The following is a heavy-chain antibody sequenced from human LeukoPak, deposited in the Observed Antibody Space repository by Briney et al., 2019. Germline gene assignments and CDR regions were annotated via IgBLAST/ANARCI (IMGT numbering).Heavy chain of an antibody. CDR2: IIPIFGTA. V-gene: IGHV1-69*06. Sequence: SVKVSCKASGGTFSSYAISWVRQAPGQGLEWMGGIIPIFGTANYAQKFQGRVTITADKSTSTAYMELSSLRAEDTAIYYCATYRRVLLPFESWGQGTLVTVSS. CDR1: GGTFSSYA. J-gene: IGHJ4*02. CDR3: ATYRRVLLPFES. D-gene: IGHD2/OR15-2a*01.